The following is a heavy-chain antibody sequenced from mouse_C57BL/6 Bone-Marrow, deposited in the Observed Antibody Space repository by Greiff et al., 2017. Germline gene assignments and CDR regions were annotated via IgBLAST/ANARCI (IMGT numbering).Heavy chain of an antibody. CDR1: GYTFTSYW. V-gene: IGHV1-69*01. CDR3: ARWDYAMDY. CDR2: IAPSDSYT. Sequence: QVQLQQPGAELVMPGASVKLSCKASGYTFTSYWMHWVKQRPGQGLEWIGEIAPSDSYTNYNQKFKGKSTLTVDKSSSTAYMQLSSLTSADSAVYYCARWDYAMDYWGQGTSVTVSS. J-gene: IGHJ4*01.